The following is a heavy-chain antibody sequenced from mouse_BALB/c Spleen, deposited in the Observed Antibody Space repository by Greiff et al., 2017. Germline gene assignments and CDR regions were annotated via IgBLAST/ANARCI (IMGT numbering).Heavy chain of an antibody. V-gene: IGHV3-8*02. J-gene: IGHJ3*01. Sequence: EVMLVESGPSLVKPSQSLSLTCSVSGVSITSCYWNWVRKFPGNKLEYMGYISYSGSTYYNPSIKSRISITRDTSKNQYYLQLNSVTTEYTATYYCAGQLGLQTFAYWGQGTLVTVSA. CDR1: GVSITSCY. D-gene: IGHD3-1*01. CDR2: ISYSGST. CDR3: AGQLGLQTFAY.